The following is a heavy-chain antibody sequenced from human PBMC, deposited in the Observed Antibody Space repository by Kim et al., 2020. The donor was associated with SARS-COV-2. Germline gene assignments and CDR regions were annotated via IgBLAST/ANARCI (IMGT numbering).Heavy chain of an antibody. D-gene: IGHD6-19*01. CDR1: GFTFDDYG. CDR3: ARGSSGWTGYYYGMDV. J-gene: IGHJ6*02. Sequence: GGSLRLSCAASGFTFDDYGMSWVRQAPGKGLEWVSGINWNGGSTGYADSVKGRFTISRDNAKNSLCLQMNSLRAEDTAWYHCARGSSGWTGYYYGMDVWGQGTTVTVSS. CDR2: INWNGGST. V-gene: IGHV3-20*01.